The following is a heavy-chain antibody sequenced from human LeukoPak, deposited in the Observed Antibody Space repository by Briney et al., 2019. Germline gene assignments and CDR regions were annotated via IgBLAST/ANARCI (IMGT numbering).Heavy chain of an antibody. CDR2: VFATGST. J-gene: IGHJ3*02. CDR3: ARLIQAMGAFDI. D-gene: IGHD5-18*01. Sequence: SETLSLTCTVSGGSITSYYWSWIRQPAGKGLEWIGLVFATGSTNYNPSLKSRVTMSVDASRNQFSLKLSSVTAADTAVYYCARLIQAMGAFDIWGQGTMVTVSS. CDR1: GGSITSYY. V-gene: IGHV4-4*07.